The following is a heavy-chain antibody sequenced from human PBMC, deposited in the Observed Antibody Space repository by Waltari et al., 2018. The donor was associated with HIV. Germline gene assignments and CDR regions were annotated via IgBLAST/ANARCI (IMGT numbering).Heavy chain of an antibody. CDR2: IYYSGSI. D-gene: IGHD4-17*01. Sequence: QVQLQESGPGLVKPSETLSLTCSVSGDSISSYYWSWIRQPPGKRLEWIGSIYYSGSIDHNPSLKSRVTISLDTSKNQFSLKLTSVTAADTAIYYCARQALRWHYGMDVWGQGTTVTVSS. CDR3: ARQALRWHYGMDV. J-gene: IGHJ6*02. V-gene: IGHV4-59*08. CDR1: GDSISSYY.